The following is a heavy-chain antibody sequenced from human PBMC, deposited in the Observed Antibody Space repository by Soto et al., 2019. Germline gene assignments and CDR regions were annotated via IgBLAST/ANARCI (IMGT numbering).Heavy chain of an antibody. J-gene: IGHJ4*02. V-gene: IGHV3-9*01. CDR2: ISWNSGSI. D-gene: IGHD3-3*01. Sequence: GGSLRLSCAASGFTFDDYAMHWVRQAPGKGLEWVSGISWNSGSIGYADSVKGRFTISRDNAKNSLYLQMNSLRAEDTALYYCAKDIQRHDFWSGYYTGGFDYWGQGTLVTVSS. CDR1: GFTFDDYA. CDR3: AKDIQRHDFWSGYYTGGFDY.